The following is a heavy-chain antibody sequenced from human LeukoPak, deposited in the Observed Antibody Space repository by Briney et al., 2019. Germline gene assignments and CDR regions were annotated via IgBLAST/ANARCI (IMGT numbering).Heavy chain of an antibody. CDR3: ARATTRPWELLRGPYAFDI. CDR2: IIPIFGTA. V-gene: IGHV1-69*05. CDR1: GGTFSSYA. J-gene: IGHJ3*02. D-gene: IGHD1-26*01. Sequence: SVKVSCKASGGTFSSYAISWVRQAPGRGLEWMGGIIPIFGTANYAQKFQGRVTITTDESTSTAYMELSSLRSEDTAVYYCARATTRPWELLRGPYAFDIWGQGTMVTVSS.